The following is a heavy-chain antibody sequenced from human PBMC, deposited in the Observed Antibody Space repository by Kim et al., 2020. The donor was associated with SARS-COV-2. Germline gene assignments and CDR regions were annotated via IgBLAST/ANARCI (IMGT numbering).Heavy chain of an antibody. CDR3: ASHYCSSTSCSQGGYYYYYYMDV. J-gene: IGHJ6*03. D-gene: IGHD2-2*01. CDR1: GFTVSSNY. CDR2: IYSGGST. V-gene: IGHV3-66*04. Sequence: GGSLRLSCAASGFTVSSNYMSWVRQAPGKGLEWVSVIYSGGSTYYADSVKGRFTISRDNSKNTLYLQMNSLRAEDTAVYYCASHYCSSTSCSQGGYYYYYYMDVWGKGTTVTVSS.